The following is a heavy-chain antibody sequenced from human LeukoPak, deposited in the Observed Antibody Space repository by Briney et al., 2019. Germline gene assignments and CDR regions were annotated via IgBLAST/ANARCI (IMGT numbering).Heavy chain of an antibody. CDR1: GFTFSSYA. CDR3: AKDYYYDSSGYSQAFDY. V-gene: IGHV3-23*01. CDR2: LSGSGGST. Sequence: PGGSLRLSCAASGFTFSSYAMSWVRQAPGKGMEWVSALSGSGGSTYYADSVKGRFTISRDNSKNTLYLQMNSLRAEDTAVYYCAKDYYYDSSGYSQAFDYWGQGTLVTVSS. D-gene: IGHD3-22*01. J-gene: IGHJ4*02.